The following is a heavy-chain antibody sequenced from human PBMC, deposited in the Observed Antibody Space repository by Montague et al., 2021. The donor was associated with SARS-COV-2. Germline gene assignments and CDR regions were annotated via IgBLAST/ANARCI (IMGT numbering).Heavy chain of an antibody. CDR3: AKGGYCSSISSHGIYEYGMDV. CDR2: IIGGGGST. J-gene: IGHJ6*02. Sequence: SLRLSCAASGFTFRSYAMSWVRQAPGKGLEWVSGIIGGGGSTYYTDPVKGRFTISRDNPKNTLYLQMNSLRVEDTAVYYCAKGGYCSSISSHGIYEYGMDVWGQGTTVTVSS. CDR1: GFTFRSYA. D-gene: IGHD2-2*01. V-gene: IGHV3-23*01.